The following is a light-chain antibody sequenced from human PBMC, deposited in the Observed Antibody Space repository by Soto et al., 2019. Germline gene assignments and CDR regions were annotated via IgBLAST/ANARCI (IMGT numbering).Light chain of an antibody. CDR3: QQYNSYPYT. CDR2: KAS. Sequence: DIQMTQSPSTLSASVGDRVTITFRASESISSWLAWYQQKPGTAPKLLIYKASSLQSGVPSRFSGSGSGTEFTLTISSLQPDDFATYYCQQYNSYPYTFGQGTKLEI. V-gene: IGKV1-5*03. J-gene: IGKJ2*01. CDR1: ESISSW.